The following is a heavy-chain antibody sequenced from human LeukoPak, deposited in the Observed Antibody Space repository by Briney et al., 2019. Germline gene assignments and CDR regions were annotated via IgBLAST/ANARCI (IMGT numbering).Heavy chain of an antibody. CDR1: GFTFSSYS. V-gene: IGHV3-21*01. Sequence: TGGSLRLSCAASGFTFSSYSMNWVRQAPGKGLEWVSSISSSSSYIYYADSVKGRFIISRDNAKNSLYLQMNSLRAEDTAVYYCARDGTVTTGKLEYWGQGTLVTVSS. CDR2: ISSSSSYI. CDR3: ARDGTVTTGKLEY. D-gene: IGHD4-17*01. J-gene: IGHJ4*02.